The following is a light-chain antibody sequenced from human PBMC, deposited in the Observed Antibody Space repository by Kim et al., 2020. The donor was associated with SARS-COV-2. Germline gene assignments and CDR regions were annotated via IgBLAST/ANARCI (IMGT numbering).Light chain of an antibody. Sequence: SPGQSVTISCTGTSSDVGGYNSVSWYQHHPGKAPKLMIYDVTKRPSGVPDRFSGSKSGTTASLTISGLQADDEADYYCCSYADSYVFGSGTKVTVL. CDR2: DVT. V-gene: IGLV2-11*01. J-gene: IGLJ1*01. CDR3: CSYADSYV. CDR1: SSDVGGYNS.